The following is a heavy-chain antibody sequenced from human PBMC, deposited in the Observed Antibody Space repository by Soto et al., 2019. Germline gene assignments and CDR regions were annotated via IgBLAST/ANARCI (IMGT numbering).Heavy chain of an antibody. J-gene: IGHJ6*02. V-gene: IGHV3-30*18. CDR1: GFIFSKYG. CDR3: AKDLGSGKPYYYYAMDV. CDR2: ISYDGSNK. D-gene: IGHD3-10*01. Sequence: QVQLVESGGGVVQPGRSLRLSCGASGFIFSKYGMHWVRQAPGKGLEWVAVISYDGSNKYYAESVKGRFIISRDKSENTLYLQMNSLRAEDTALYYCAKDLGSGKPYYYYAMDVWGQGTTGTVS.